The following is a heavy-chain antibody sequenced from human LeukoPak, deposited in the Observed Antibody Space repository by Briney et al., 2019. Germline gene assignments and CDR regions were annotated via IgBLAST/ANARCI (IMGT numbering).Heavy chain of an antibody. CDR3: ARRIDYDFWSDSRGYNAFDI. D-gene: IGHD3-3*01. V-gene: IGHV5-51*01. CDR2: IYPGDSDT. Sequence: GESLKISCKGSGYSFTSYWIGWVRQMPGKGLEWMGIIYPGDSDTRYSPSFQGQVTISADKSISTAYLQWSSLKASDTAMYYCARRIDYDFWSDSRGYNAFDIWGQGTMVTVSS. J-gene: IGHJ3*02. CDR1: GYSFTSYW.